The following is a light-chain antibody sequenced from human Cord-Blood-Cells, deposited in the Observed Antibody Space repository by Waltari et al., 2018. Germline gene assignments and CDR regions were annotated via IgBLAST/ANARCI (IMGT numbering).Light chain of an antibody. V-gene: IGKV3-11*01. Sequence: IRLTHSPPTLSLSPGERATLSCRASQSVSSYLAWYQQKPGQAPRLLIYDASNRATGIPARFSGSGSGTDFTLTISSLEPEDFAVYYCQQRSNWPLTFGGGTKVEIK. CDR1: QSVSSY. J-gene: IGKJ4*01. CDR3: QQRSNWPLT. CDR2: DAS.